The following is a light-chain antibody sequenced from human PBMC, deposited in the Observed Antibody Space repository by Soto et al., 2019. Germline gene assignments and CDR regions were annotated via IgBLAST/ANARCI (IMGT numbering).Light chain of an antibody. V-gene: IGKV3-15*01. J-gene: IGKJ5*01. Sequence: RVMKRSLGNLSVSPGERATLFFRASQSVIGNLAWYQQKPGQAPRVVIYGASARETGIPAMFSGSGSGTEFTLTIISLEPADFGVYYCQQRHNLPITFGQGTRLEIK. CDR2: GAS. CDR3: QQRHNLPIT. CDR1: QSVIGN.